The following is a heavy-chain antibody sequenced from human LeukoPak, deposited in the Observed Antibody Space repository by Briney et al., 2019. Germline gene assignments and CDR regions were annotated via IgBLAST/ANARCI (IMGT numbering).Heavy chain of an antibody. Sequence: PSETLSLTCAVSGGSISSGGYSWSWIRQPPGKGLEWIGYIYHSGSTYYNPSLKSRVTISVDRSKNQFSLKLSSVTAADTAVYYCARGNYTPGITMIARRLRENEGGKRITQRPSTDAFDIWGQGTMVTVSS. D-gene: IGHD3-22*01. V-gene: IGHV4-30-2*01. J-gene: IGHJ3*02. CDR3: ARGNYTPGITMIARRLRENEGGKRITQRPSTDAFDI. CDR2: IYHSGST. CDR1: GGSISSGGYS.